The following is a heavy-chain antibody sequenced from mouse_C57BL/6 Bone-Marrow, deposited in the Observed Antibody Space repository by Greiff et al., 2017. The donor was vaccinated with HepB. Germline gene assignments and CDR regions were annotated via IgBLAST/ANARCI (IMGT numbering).Heavy chain of an antibody. V-gene: IGHV1-52*01. CDR2: IDPSDSET. J-gene: IGHJ2*01. Sequence: QVQLQHPGAELVRPGSSVKLSCKASGYTFTSYWMHWVKQRPIQGLEWIGNIDPSDSETHYNQKFKDKATLTVDKSSSTAYMQLSSLTSEDSAVYYCAREGITTVVATNFDYWGQGTTLTVSS. CDR1: GYTFTSYW. CDR3: AREGITTVVATNFDY. D-gene: IGHD1-1*01.